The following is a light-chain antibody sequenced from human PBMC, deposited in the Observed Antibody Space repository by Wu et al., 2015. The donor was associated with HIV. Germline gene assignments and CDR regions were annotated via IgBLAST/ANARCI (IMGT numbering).Light chain of an antibody. CDR1: QNVKNNY. V-gene: IGKV3-20*01. CDR2: GAS. CDR3: QQYGSS. J-gene: IGKJ1*01. Sequence: EIVMTQSPATLSVSPGERATLSCRASQNVKNNYLAWYQQIPGQAPRLLIYGASTRAAGIPDRFSGSGSGTDFTLTISRLEPEDFAVYYCQQYGSSFGQGTKVEIK.